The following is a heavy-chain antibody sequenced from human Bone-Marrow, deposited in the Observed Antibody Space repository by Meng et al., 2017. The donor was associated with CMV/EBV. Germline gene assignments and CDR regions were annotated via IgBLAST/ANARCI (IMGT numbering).Heavy chain of an antibody. J-gene: IGHJ3*01. V-gene: IGHV3-9*01. CDR1: GYAFQNYC. Sequence: GGSLRLSCAVSGYAFQNYCVHWVRQTPGKGLEWVSGLNWKRETMGYAASVRGRFTISRDNAKNSLFLEMNNLKAEDTALYYCVKAKVEYCGRDCYPYDTFEVWGQGTMVTVSS. CDR3: VKAKVEYCGRDCYPYDTFEV. CDR2: LNWKRETM. D-gene: IGHD2-21*01.